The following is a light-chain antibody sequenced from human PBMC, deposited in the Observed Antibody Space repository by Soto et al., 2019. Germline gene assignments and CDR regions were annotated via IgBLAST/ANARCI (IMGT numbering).Light chain of an antibody. J-gene: IGLJ2*01. Sequence: QSVLTQPPSVSAAPGQKVTISCSGSSSNIGSNYVSWYQQLPGAAPKLLIYDNNKRPSGIPDRFSGSKSDTSATLGITGLQTGDEADYYCGTWDNSLSAVVFGGGTKLTVL. CDR3: GTWDNSLSAVV. V-gene: IGLV1-51*01. CDR1: SSNIGSNY. CDR2: DNN.